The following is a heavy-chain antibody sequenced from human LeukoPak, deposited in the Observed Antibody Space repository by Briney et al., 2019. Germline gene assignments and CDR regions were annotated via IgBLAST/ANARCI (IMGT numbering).Heavy chain of an antibody. V-gene: IGHV4-59*08. Sequence: SETLSLTCTVSGGSISSYYWSWIRQPPGKGLEWIGYIYYSGSTNYNPSLKSRVTISVDTSKNQFSLKLTSVTAADTAVYYCAGGMYYDILTGLPNWFDPWGQGTLATVSS. D-gene: IGHD3-9*01. CDR3: AGGMYYDILTGLPNWFDP. CDR1: GGSISSYY. J-gene: IGHJ5*02. CDR2: IYYSGST.